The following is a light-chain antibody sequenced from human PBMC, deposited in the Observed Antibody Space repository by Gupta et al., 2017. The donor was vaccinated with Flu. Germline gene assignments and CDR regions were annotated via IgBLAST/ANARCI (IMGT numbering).Light chain of an antibody. V-gene: IGLV3-25*02. CDR3: QSADSSDTSLV. CDR2: NDN. Sequence: SYELTQPPSVSVSPGQTARITCSGDALPSQFAYWYQRKPGQAPVLVIYNDNKRPSGIPERFSGSNSGTIVTLTIRGVQAADEADYYCQSADSSDTSLVFGGGTKLTVL. CDR1: ALPSQF. J-gene: IGLJ3*02.